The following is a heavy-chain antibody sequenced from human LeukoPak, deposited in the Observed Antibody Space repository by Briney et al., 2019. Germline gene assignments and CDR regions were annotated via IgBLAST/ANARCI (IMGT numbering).Heavy chain of an antibody. D-gene: IGHD1-1*01. Sequence: SETLSLTCAVYGGSFSGYYWSWIRQPPGKGLEWIGEINHSGSTNYNPSLKSRVTISVDTSKNQFSLKLSSVTAADTAVYYCARLGPNPRPRDYWGQGTLVTVSS. J-gene: IGHJ4*02. CDR1: GGSFSGYY. CDR2: INHSGST. CDR3: ARLGPNPRPRDY. V-gene: IGHV4-34*01.